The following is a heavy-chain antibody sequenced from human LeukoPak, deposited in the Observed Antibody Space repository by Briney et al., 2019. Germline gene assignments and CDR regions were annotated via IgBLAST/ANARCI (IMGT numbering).Heavy chain of an antibody. CDR3: ARNRIEWQASTSIFDY. V-gene: IGHV4-34*01. CDR2: INHSGNT. Sequence: SETLSLTCAVSGGSFSGYYWTWIRQSPGKGLEWIGEINHSGNTKYNAALKSRVTISVDTSMNQFSLRLSSVSAADTGFYYCARNRIEWQASTSIFDYWGQGTLVTVSS. D-gene: IGHD2-2*01. CDR1: GGSFSGYY. J-gene: IGHJ4*02.